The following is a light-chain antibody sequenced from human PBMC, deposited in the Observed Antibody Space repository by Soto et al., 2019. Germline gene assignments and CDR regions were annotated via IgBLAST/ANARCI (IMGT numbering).Light chain of an antibody. CDR2: LCS. CDR1: QSLLHSDGYNR. V-gene: IGKV2-28*01. CDR3: VQLQG. Sequence: DIVMTQSPLSLPVTPGEPASISCRSSQSLLHSDGYNRLDWYLQKPGQSPKLLIYLCSNRAPGVPDRFSGSGSGTYFTLTITRVEAEDVGIYYCVQLQGFCQGTRLELK. J-gene: IGKJ5*01.